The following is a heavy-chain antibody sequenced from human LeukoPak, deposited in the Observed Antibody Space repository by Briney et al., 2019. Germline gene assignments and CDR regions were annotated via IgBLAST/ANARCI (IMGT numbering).Heavy chain of an antibody. CDR2: IHASGPT. D-gene: IGHD6-6*01. CDR3: ARHDAGIAARPFDN. Sequence: SETLSLTCTVSGGSISTYYWSWIRRPPGKGLEWIAYIHASGPTSYNPSLKSRITISVDTSKNQFSPKLSSVTAADTAVYYCARHDAGIAARPFDNWGQGTLVTVSS. V-gene: IGHV4-4*09. CDR1: GGSISTYY. J-gene: IGHJ4*02.